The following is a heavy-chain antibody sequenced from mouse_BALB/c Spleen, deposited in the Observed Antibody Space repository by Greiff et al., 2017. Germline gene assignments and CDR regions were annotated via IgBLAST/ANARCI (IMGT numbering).Heavy chain of an antibody. D-gene: IGHD2-2*01. V-gene: IGHV14-3*02. Sequence: VQLQQSGAELVKPGASVKLSCTASGFNIKDTYMHWVKQRPEQGLEWIGRIDPANGNTKYDPKFQGKATITADTSSNTAYLQLSSLTSEDSAVYYCARSLWLEDAMDYWGQGTSVTVSS. CDR3: ARSLWLEDAMDY. CDR2: IDPANGNT. CDR1: GFNIKDTY. J-gene: IGHJ4*01.